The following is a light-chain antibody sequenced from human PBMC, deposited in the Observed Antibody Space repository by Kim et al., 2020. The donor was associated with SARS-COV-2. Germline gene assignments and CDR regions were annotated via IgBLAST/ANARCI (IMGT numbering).Light chain of an antibody. CDR3: QSYDDSLSVWV. J-gene: IGLJ3*02. V-gene: IGLV1-40*01. CDR1: SSNIVAGSD. CDR2: GNN. Sequence: RRTILCFRGSSNIVAGSDVHWYQQLPGTAPRLLIYGNNNRPSGVPDRFSGSKSGTSASLAITGLQAEDESAYYCQSYDDSLSVWVFGGGTQLTVL.